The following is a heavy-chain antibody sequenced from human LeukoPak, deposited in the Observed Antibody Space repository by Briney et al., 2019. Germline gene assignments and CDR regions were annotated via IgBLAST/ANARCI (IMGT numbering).Heavy chain of an antibody. Sequence: GGSLRLSCAASGFTFNNYAMNWVRQAPGKGLEWVSAISGSGGTTYYADSVKGRFTISRDNSKNTLYLQMSSLRAEDTAVYYCAKDEEVVVGYYYYGMDVWGQGTTVTVSS. D-gene: IGHD2-15*01. CDR3: AKDEEVVVGYYYYGMDV. J-gene: IGHJ6*02. V-gene: IGHV3-23*01. CDR1: GFTFNNYA. CDR2: ISGSGGTT.